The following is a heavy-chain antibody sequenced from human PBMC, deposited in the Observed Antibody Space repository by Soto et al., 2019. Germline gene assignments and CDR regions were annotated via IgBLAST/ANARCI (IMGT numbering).Heavy chain of an antibody. Sequence: QVQLVQSGAEVKKPGASVKVSCKASGYTFTSYAMHWVRQAPGQRLEWMGWINAGNGNTKYSQKFQGRVTITRDTSASTAYMELSSLRSEDTAVYYCARGYSSSWYGGDWFDPWGQGTLVTVSS. D-gene: IGHD6-13*01. CDR3: ARGYSSSWYGGDWFDP. V-gene: IGHV1-3*01. CDR1: GYTFTSYA. CDR2: INAGNGNT. J-gene: IGHJ5*02.